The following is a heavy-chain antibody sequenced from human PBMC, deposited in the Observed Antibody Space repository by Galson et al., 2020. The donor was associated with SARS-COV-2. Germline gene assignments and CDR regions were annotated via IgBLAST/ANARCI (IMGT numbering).Heavy chain of an antibody. CDR1: GYTFTGYY. D-gene: IGHD3-9*01. Sequence: ASVQVSCKASGYTFTGYYMHWVRQAPRQGLEWMGWINPNSGGTNYAQKFQGRVTMTRDTSISTAYMELSRLRSDDTAVYYCARDGDILAGDDAFYICGQGTMVTFSS. V-gene: IGHV1-2*02. CDR2: INPNSGGT. J-gene: IGHJ3*02. CDR3: ARDGDILAGDDAFYI.